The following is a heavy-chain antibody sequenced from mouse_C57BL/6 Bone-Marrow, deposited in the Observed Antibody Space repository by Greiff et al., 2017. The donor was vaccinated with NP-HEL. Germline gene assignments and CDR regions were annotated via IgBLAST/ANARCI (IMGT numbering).Heavy chain of an antibody. J-gene: IGHJ1*03. CDR3: ARKSGATEYFDV. CDR1: GYTFTSYW. D-gene: IGHD1-1*01. CDR2: IDPSDSYT. V-gene: IGHV1-50*01. Sequence: VQLQQPGAELVKPGASVKLSCKASGYTFTSYWMQWVKQRPGQGLEWIGEIDPSDSYTNYNQKFKGKATLTVDTSSSTAYMQLSSLTSEDSAVYYCARKSGATEYFDVWGTGTTVTVSS.